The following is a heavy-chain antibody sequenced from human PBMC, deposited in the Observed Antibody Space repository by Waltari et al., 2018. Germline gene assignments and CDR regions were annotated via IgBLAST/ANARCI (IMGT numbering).Heavy chain of an antibody. CDR1: GGSISSSSYY. Sequence: QLQLQESGPGLVKPSETLSLTCTVSGGSISSSSYYWGCIRQPPGKGLEWIGSIYYSGSTYYNPSLKSRVTISVDTSKNQFSLKLSSVTAADTAVYYCARGRTIFGVVINFDYWGQGTLVTVSS. D-gene: IGHD3-3*01. CDR3: ARGRTIFGVVINFDY. CDR2: IYYSGST. J-gene: IGHJ4*02. V-gene: IGHV4-39*01.